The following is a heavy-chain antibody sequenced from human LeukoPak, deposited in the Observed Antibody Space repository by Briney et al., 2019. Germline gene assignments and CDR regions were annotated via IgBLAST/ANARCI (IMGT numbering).Heavy chain of an antibody. CDR1: GFTFSSYG. V-gene: IGHV3-23*01. J-gene: IGHJ4*02. CDR2: ISGSGGST. D-gene: IGHD3-22*01. Sequence: GGTLRLSCAASGFTFSSYGMSWVHQAPGKGLEWVSAISGSGGSTYYADSVKGRFTISRDNSKNTLYLQMNSLRAEDTAVYYCARRAGDYSHPYDYWGQGTLVTVSS. CDR3: ARRAGDYSHPYDY.